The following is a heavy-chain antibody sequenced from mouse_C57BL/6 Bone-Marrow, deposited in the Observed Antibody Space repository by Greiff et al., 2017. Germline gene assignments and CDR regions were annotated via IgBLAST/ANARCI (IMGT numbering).Heavy chain of an antibody. D-gene: IGHD1-1*01. J-gene: IGHJ2*01. Sequence: VQLVESGAELVRPGASVTLSCKASGYTFTDYEMHWVKQTPVHGLEWIGAIDPETGGTAYNQKFKGKAILTADKSSSTAYMELRSLPSEDSAVYYCTRHYYGSSYGYWGQGTTLTVSS. V-gene: IGHV1-15*01. CDR3: TRHYYGSSYGY. CDR1: GYTFTDYE. CDR2: IDPETGGT.